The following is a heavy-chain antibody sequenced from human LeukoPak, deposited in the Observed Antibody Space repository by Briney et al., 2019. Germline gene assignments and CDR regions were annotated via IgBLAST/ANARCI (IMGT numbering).Heavy chain of an antibody. CDR1: GFIFSDHY. CDR3: ARTYSSSWYSTYFDY. J-gene: IGHJ4*02. CDR2: IRNKANGYTT. D-gene: IGHD6-13*01. V-gene: IGHV3-72*01. Sequence: PGGSLRLSCAASGFIFSDHYMDWVRQAPGKGLEWVGRIRNKANGYTTEYAASVKGRFTVSRDDSKNSLYLQMNSPKTDDTAVYYCARTYSSSWYSTYFDYWGQGTLVTVSS.